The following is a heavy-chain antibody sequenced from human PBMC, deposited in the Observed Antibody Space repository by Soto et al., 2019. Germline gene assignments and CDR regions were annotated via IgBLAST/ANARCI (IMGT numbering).Heavy chain of an antibody. V-gene: IGHV4-31*03. D-gene: IGHD1-26*01. Sequence: SETLSLTCTVSGGSISSGGYYWSWIRQHPGKGLEWIGYIYYSGSTYYNPSLKSRVTISVDTSKNQFTMKLSSVTAADTAVYYCAREGGIVGATAADYWGQGTLVTVSS. CDR3: AREGGIVGATAADY. CDR2: IYYSGST. J-gene: IGHJ4*02. CDR1: GGSISSGGYY.